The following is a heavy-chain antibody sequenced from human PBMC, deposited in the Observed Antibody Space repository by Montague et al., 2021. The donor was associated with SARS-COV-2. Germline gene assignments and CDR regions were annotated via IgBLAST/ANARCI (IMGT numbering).Heavy chain of an antibody. CDR3: VSLWKYGSGSHYAPWDYYNYGVDV. D-gene: IGHD3-10*01. V-gene: IGHV4-39*01. Sequence: SETLSLTCSVSGGSVTSSSYYWGWIRQSPDKGLEWIGNIYYSGSTYYNPSLKSRVTISVDTSKYQFSLKLSSVTAADTAVYYSVSLWKYGSGSHYAPWDYYNYGVDVWGQGTTVTVSS. CDR2: IYYSGST. CDR1: GGSVTSSSYY. J-gene: IGHJ6*02.